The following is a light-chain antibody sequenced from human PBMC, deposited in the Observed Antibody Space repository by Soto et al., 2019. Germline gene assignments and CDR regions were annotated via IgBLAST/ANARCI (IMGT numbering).Light chain of an antibody. Sequence: IQMTQSPSTLSASVGDRVTIICRASQSISSWLAWYQQKPGKAPKLLIYKASSLESGVPSRFSGSGSGTEFTLTISSLQPDDFATYYCQQYNSYWTFGQGTKV. J-gene: IGKJ1*01. V-gene: IGKV1-5*03. CDR3: QQYNSYWT. CDR2: KAS. CDR1: QSISSW.